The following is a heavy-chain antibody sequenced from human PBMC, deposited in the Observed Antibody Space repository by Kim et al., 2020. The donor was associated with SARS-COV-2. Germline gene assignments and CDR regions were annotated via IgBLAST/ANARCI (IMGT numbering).Heavy chain of an antibody. D-gene: IGHD4-17*01. V-gene: IGHV1-46*01. CDR2: IRPSGGYT. J-gene: IGHJ6*02. CDR3: ARERGPRATVTNNGMDV. Sequence: ASVKVSCKASGYTFTSFYMHWVRQAPGQGLEWMGIIRPSGGYTSYAQKFQGRVTMTRDTSTSTVYMEVSSLRSEDTAVYYCARERGPRATVTNNGMDVWGQGTTVTVSS. CDR1: GYTFTSFY.